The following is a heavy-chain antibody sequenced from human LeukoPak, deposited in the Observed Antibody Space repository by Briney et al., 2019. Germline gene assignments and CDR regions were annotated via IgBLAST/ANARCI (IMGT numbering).Heavy chain of an antibody. CDR2: IYYSGST. J-gene: IGHJ4*02. D-gene: IGHD1-20*01. V-gene: IGHV4-59*01. CDR3: ASTPGRYNWNDGYFDY. Sequence: SETLSLSCTVSGGSISSYYWSWIRQPPGKGLEWIGYIYYSGSTNYNPSLKSRVTISVDTSKNQFSLKLSSVTAADTAVYYCASTPGRYNWNDGYFDYWGQGTLVTVSS. CDR1: GGSISSYY.